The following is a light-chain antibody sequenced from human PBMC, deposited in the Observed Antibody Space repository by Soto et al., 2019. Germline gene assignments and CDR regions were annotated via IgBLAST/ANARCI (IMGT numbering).Light chain of an antibody. V-gene: IGLV2-14*01. CDR1: SSDVGGYNY. CDR3: SSYTSSSVV. J-gene: IGLJ2*01. Sequence: QSALTQPASVSGSPGQSITISCTGTSSDVGGYNYVSWYQQHPGKAPKLMIYDVSNRPSGVSNRFSGSKSGNTASLTISGLQAEDEADCYCSSYTSSSVVFGGGTKVTVL. CDR2: DVS.